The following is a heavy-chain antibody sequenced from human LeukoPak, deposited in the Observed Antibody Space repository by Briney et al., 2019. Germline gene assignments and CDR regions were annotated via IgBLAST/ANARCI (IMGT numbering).Heavy chain of an antibody. J-gene: IGHJ6*02. V-gene: IGHV6-1*01. Sequence: SQTLSLTCAISGDSVSSNSAPWNWIRQSPSRGLEWLGKTYYRSNWYSDYAVSVKSRITINPDTSKNQCSLQLNSVTPEDTADYYCARGYYGMAVWGQGTTVTVSS. CDR3: ARGYYGMAV. CDR2: TYYRSNWYS. CDR1: GDSVSSNSAP.